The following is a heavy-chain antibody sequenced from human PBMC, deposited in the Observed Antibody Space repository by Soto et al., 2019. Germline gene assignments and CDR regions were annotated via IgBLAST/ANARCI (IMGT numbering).Heavy chain of an antibody. V-gene: IGHV1-69*13. CDR1: GGTFSSYA. CDR2: IIPIFGTA. D-gene: IGHD2-2*01. Sequence: ASVKVSCKASGGTFSSYAISWVRQAPGQGLEWMGGIIPIFGTANYAQKFQGRVTITADESTSTAYMELSSLRSEDTAVYYCARAVRADCSSTSCYGFYYYGMDVWGQGTTVTVSS. CDR3: ARAVRADCSSTSCYGFYYYGMDV. J-gene: IGHJ6*02.